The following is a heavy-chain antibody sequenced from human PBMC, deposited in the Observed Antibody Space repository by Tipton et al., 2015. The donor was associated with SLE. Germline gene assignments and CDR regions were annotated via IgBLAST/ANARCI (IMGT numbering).Heavy chain of an antibody. Sequence: TLSLTCTVSGASTTKDYWSWIRQTPGKGLEWIGHIYDVVLTTYNASFKSRVTMSVDMSKNQFSLRLTSVTAADTGVYYCARQLGGTWRWFDPWGQGALVTVSS. CDR2: IYDVVLT. D-gene: IGHD3-16*01. CDR3: ARQLGGTWRWFDP. CDR1: GASTTKDY. V-gene: IGHV4-59*08. J-gene: IGHJ5*02.